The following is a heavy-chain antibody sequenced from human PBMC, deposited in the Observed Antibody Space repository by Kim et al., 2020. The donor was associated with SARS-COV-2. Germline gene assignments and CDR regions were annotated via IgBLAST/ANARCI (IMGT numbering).Heavy chain of an antibody. CDR1: GFTFSDHY. J-gene: IGHJ4*02. CDR3: AKEETTSPKNFDC. V-gene: IGHV3-11*05. D-gene: IGHD1-1*01. CDR2: ISGTSSFT. Sequence: GGSLRLSCAASGFTFSDHYMHWVRQAPGKGLEWISYISGTSSFTNYAHSVKGRFTVSRDNTKNSLFLQITSLTADDTAVYYCAKEETTSPKNFDCWGQGALVTVSS.